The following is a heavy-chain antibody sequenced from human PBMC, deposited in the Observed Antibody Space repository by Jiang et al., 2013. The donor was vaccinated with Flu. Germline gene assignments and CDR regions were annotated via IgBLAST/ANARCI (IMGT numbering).Heavy chain of an antibody. Sequence: QLVESGAEVRKPGESLKISCKGSGYSFTSYWIGWVRQMPGKGLEWMGIIYPGDSDTRYSPSFQGQVTISADKSISTAYLQWSSLKASDTAMYYCARLRDAAMGLHRYYFDYWGQGTLVTVSS. CDR1: GYSFTSYW. D-gene: IGHD5-18*01. CDR2: IYPGDSDT. CDR3: ARLRDAAMGLHRYYFDY. V-gene: IGHV5-51*01. J-gene: IGHJ4*02.